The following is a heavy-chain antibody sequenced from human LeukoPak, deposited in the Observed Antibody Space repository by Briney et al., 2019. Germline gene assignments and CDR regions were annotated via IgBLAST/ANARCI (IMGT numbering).Heavy chain of an antibody. V-gene: IGHV4-34*01. Sequence: PSETLSLTCAVYGGSFSGYYWSWIRQPPGKGLEWIGEINHSGSTNYNPSLKSRVTISVDTSKNQFSLKLSSVTAADTAVYYCARPYCGGGSCHDYFDYWGQGTLVTVSS. CDR3: ARPYCGGGSCHDYFDY. J-gene: IGHJ4*02. CDR1: GGSFSGYY. D-gene: IGHD2-15*01. CDR2: INHSGST.